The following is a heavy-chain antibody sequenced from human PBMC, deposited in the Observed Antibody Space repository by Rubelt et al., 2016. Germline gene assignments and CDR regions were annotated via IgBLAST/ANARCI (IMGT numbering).Heavy chain of an antibody. CDR2: IHTDGSNI. Sequence: EVQLVESGGGLVQPGGSLRLSCAASGFNLRDYWMHWVRQAPGKGLVWLSHIHTDGSNIRYADSVTARFTISRDKRKNTGYLQMKWLRDEDTGGYYWARDPTPAQAIDYWGQGTLVTVSS. CDR3: ARDPTPAQAIDY. CDR1: GFNLRDYW. J-gene: IGHJ4*02. V-gene: IGHV3-74*01.